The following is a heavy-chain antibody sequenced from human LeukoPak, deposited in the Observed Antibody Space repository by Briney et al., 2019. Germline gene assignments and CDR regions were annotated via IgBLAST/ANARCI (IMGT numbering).Heavy chain of an antibody. J-gene: IGHJ4*02. D-gene: IGHD4-17*01. CDR2: IYYSGST. CDR3: ARGVLSGDYGFDY. V-gene: IGHV4-59*01. Sequence: SETLSLTCTVSGGSISSYYWSWIRQPPGKGLEWIGYIYYSGSTNYNPSLKSRVTISVDTSKNQFSLKLSSVTAADTAVYYCARGVLSGDYGFDYWGQGTLVTVSS. CDR1: GGSISSYY.